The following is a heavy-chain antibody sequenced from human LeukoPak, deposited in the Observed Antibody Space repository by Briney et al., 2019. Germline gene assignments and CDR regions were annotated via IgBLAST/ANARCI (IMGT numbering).Heavy chain of an antibody. CDR3: ARGRVGYYYGSGTLNWFDP. D-gene: IGHD3-10*01. V-gene: IGHV4-34*01. J-gene: IGHJ5*02. CDR1: GGSFSGYY. CDR2: INHSGST. Sequence: SETLSLTCAVYGGSFSGYYWSWIRQPPGKGLEWIGEINHSGSTNYNPSLKSRVTISVDTSKNQFSLKLSSVTAADTAVYYCARGRVGYYYGSGTLNWFDPLGQGTQVAVPS.